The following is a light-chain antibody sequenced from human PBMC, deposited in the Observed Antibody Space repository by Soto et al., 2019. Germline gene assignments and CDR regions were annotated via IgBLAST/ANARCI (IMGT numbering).Light chain of an antibody. Sequence: EIVLTQSPATLSLSPGERATLSCRASQSVSSYLAWYQHKPGQAPRPLIYDASNRATGIPARFSGSGSGTDFTLTISSLEPEDFAVYYCQQRSNWPPITFGKGTRLEIK. J-gene: IGKJ5*01. V-gene: IGKV3-11*01. CDR3: QQRSNWPPIT. CDR2: DAS. CDR1: QSVSSY.